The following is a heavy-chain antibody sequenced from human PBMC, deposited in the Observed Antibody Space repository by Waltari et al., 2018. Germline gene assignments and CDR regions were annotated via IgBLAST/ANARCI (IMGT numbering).Heavy chain of an antibody. CDR1: GGTFSSYA. Sequence: QVQLVQSGAEVKKPGSSVKVSCKASGGTFSSYAISWVRQAPGQGLEWMGGIIPILGTANYAQKFQGRVTITADESTSTAYMELSSLRSEDTAVYYCARVTYYYDSSGSYYFDYWGQGTLVTVSS. V-gene: IGHV1-69*01. CDR2: IIPILGTA. J-gene: IGHJ4*02. D-gene: IGHD3-22*01. CDR3: ARVTYYYDSSGSYYFDY.